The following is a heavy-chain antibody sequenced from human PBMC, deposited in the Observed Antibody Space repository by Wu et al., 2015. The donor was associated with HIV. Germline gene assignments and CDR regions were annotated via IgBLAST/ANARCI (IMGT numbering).Heavy chain of an antibody. CDR3: ARSHKSLQLRYLGNFDY. D-gene: IGHD2-15*01. J-gene: IGHJ4*02. CDR2: INPKNGGT. V-gene: IGHV1-2*02. Sequence: QVQLVQSGTEVKKPGASMKVSCKASGYSFTDYYIYWVRQAPGQGLEWLGWINPKNGGTGYARGFQGRLTMTRDMSTSTVYVELKRLTSEDTAMYFCARSHKSLQLRYLGNFDYWGQGT. CDR1: GYSFTDYY.